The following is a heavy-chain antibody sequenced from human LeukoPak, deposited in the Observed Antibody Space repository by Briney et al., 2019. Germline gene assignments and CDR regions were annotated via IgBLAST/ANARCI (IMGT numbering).Heavy chain of an antibody. CDR1: AFTLGDFY. CDR3: ACDFRYLGHDF. J-gene: IGHJ4*02. CDR2: ISNVGLTT. V-gene: IGHV3-11*01. D-gene: IGHD2-21*02. Sequence: GGSLRLSCTASAFTLGDFYMSWIRQAPGKGLEWIAYISNVGLTTYYAESVKGRVTISRDNAKNSLYLQMNSLRAEDTAVYYCACDFRYLGHDFWGQGTLVTVSS.